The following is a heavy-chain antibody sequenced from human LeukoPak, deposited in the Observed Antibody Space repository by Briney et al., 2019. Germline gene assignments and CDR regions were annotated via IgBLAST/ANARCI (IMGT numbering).Heavy chain of an antibody. CDR3: ARRLLVTKGFDY. D-gene: IGHD2-8*02. CDR2: ISTSGDST. CDR1: GXTFSSYA. Sequence: GGSLRLSCAASGXTFSSYAMSWVRQAPGKGLEWVAAISTSGDSTYHADSVKGRFTISRDNSKNTLFLQMDSLRAEDTALYYCARRLLVTKGFDYWGQGTLVTVSS. V-gene: IGHV3-23*01. J-gene: IGHJ4*02.